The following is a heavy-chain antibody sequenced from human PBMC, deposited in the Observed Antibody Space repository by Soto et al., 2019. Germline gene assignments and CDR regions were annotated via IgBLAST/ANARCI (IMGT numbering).Heavy chain of an antibody. V-gene: IGHV3-30-3*01. D-gene: IGHD3-3*01. CDR3: AGGIIQVVEY. CDR2: ISYDGNSK. CDR1: GFTFSAYV. J-gene: IGHJ4*02. Sequence: QVQLVESGGGVVQPGTSLRVSCGASGFTFSAYVMHWVRQAPGKGLEWVAAISYDGNSKYYAASVKGRFTVSRDNSKNTVFLQMNTLRVEDTAVYYCAGGIIQVVEYWGQGTLFTVSS.